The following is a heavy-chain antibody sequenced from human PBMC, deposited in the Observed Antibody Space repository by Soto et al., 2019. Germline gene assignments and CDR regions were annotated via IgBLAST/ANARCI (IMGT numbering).Heavy chain of an antibody. Sequence: EVQLVESGGGLVQPGRSLRLSCAASGFAFDEFAMHWVRQPPGKGLEWVSGISWNSGSKGYADSVKGRFTISRDNAKNSLYLQMSRLRADDTALYYCAKVYALRYCSSTSCLSDAFDIWGQGTMVTVSS. D-gene: IGHD2-2*01. J-gene: IGHJ3*02. CDR2: ISWNSGSK. V-gene: IGHV3-9*01. CDR1: GFAFDEFA. CDR3: AKVYALRYCSSTSCLSDAFDI.